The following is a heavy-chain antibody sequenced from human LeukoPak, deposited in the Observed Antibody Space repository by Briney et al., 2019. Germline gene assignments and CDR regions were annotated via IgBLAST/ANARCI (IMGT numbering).Heavy chain of an antibody. V-gene: IGHV4-59*12. CDR1: GGSISSYY. J-gene: IGHJ4*02. Sequence: SETLSLTCTVSGGSISSYYWSWIRQPPGKGLEWIGYIYYSGSTYCNPSLKSRVTISVDTSKNQFSLKLSSVTAADTAVYYCARATLYSSGIDYWGQGTLVTVSS. CDR2: IYYSGST. CDR3: ARATLYSSGIDY. D-gene: IGHD6-19*01.